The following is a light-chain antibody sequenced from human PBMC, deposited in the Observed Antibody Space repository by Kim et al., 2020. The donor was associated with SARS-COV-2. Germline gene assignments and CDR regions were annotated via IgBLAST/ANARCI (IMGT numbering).Light chain of an antibody. CDR3: QQYHSVPFT. CDR2: DAS. V-gene: IGKV1-33*01. J-gene: IGKJ2*01. Sequence: SATVGERVTITCQASEDIRNYLSWYQLKPGKALKLLIHDASNLETGVPSRFSGSGSGTDFTFTINSLQPEDIATYYCQQYHSVPFTFGQGTKLEI. CDR1: EDIRNY.